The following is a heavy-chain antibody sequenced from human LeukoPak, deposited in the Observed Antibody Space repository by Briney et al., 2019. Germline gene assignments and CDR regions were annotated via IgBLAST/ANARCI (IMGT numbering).Heavy chain of an antibody. CDR2: IYPGDSDT. Sequence: GESLKISCKGSGYSFTSYWIGWVCQMPGKGLEWMGIIYPGDSDTRYSPSFQGQVTISADKSISTAYLQWSSLKASDTAMYYCARQKNTGEAYYYYGMDVWGQGTTVTVSS. V-gene: IGHV5-51*01. D-gene: IGHD1-14*01. CDR3: ARQKNTGEAYYYYGMDV. CDR1: GYSFTSYW. J-gene: IGHJ6*02.